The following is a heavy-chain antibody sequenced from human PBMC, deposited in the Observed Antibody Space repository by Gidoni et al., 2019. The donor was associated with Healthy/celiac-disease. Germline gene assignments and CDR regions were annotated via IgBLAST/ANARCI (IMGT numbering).Heavy chain of an antibody. CDR1: GFTFGDYA. Sequence: EVQLVESGGGLVQPGRSLRLSCTASGFTFGDYAMSWFRQAPGKGLEGVGFIRSKAYGGTTEYAASVKGRFTISRDDSKSIAYLQMNSLKTEDTAVYYCTRAKYYDFWSGYDYGMDVWGQGTTVTVSS. CDR3: TRAKYYDFWSGYDYGMDV. V-gene: IGHV3-49*03. CDR2: IRSKAYGGTT. D-gene: IGHD3-3*01. J-gene: IGHJ6*02.